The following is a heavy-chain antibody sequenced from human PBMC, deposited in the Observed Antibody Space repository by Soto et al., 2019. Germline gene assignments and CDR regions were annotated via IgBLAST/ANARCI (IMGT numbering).Heavy chain of an antibody. J-gene: IGHJ4*02. CDR3: AREGGDFVPVPYY. D-gene: IGHD3-3*01. Sequence: QVRLQESGPKLVRPSQTLSLTCSVSGVSINRGDYYWSWIRQSPGRGLEWIGSIYYNGATNYNPSLGSRVTMSVYTSKNHFFLDLQSVVAADTAVYFCAREGGDFVPVPYYWGQGTLITVSS. CDR1: GVSINRGDYY. V-gene: IGHV4-30-4*01. CDR2: IYYNGAT.